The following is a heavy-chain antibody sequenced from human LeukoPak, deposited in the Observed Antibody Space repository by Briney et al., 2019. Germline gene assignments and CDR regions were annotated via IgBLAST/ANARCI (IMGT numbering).Heavy chain of an antibody. J-gene: IGHJ5*02. CDR1: GYTFTGYY. V-gene: IGHV1-2*02. CDR3: ARRITILNWFDP. D-gene: IGHD3-3*01. Sequence: ASVKVSCKASGYTFTGYYMHWARQAPGQGLEWMGWINPNSGGTNYAQKFQGRVTMTRDTSISTAYMELSRLRSDDTAVYYCARRITILNWFDPWGQGTLVTVSS. CDR2: INPNSGGT.